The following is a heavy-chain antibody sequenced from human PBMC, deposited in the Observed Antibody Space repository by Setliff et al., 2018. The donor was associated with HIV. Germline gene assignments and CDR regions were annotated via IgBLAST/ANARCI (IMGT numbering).Heavy chain of an antibody. CDR3: ARSTSMTTKMVDF. CDR2: IYPGDSDT. Sequence: TGESLKISCKGSGYIFTTYWIGWVRQMPGKGLEWMGIIYPGDSDTRYRPSFQGQVTISADKSISTAYLQWSSLKASDTAMYYCARSTSMTTKMVDFWGQGTLVTVSS. CDR1: GYIFTTYW. V-gene: IGHV5-51*01. J-gene: IGHJ4*02. D-gene: IGHD4-17*01.